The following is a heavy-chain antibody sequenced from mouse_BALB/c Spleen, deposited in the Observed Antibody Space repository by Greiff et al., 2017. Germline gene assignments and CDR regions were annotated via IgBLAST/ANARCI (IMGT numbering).Heavy chain of an antibody. CDR1: GFTFSSYA. CDR2: ISSGGST. V-gene: IGHV5-6-5*01. J-gene: IGHJ2*01. Sequence: EVKLVESGGGLVKPGGSLKLSCAASGFTFSSYAMSWVRQTPEKRLEWVASISSGGSTYYPDSVKGRFTISRDNARNILYLQMSSLRSEDTAMYYCARRVLYYFDYWGQGTTLTVSS. CDR3: ARRVLYYFDY. D-gene: IGHD3-3*01.